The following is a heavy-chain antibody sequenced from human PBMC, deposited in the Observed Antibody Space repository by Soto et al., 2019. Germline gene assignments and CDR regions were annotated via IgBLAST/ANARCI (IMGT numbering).Heavy chain of an antibody. J-gene: IGHJ4*02. Sequence: ASVKGACKAFGYTFTSYDINWVRQATVQRLEWVGWMNPNSGNRGYAPKIQGRVTMTWNTSISTAYMDVSNLRSRDTAVYNCTRPRLGLPKDYWGEGALVT. CDR2: MNPNSGNR. V-gene: IGHV1-8*01. CDR3: TRPRLGLPKDY. D-gene: IGHD5-18*01. CDR1: GYTFTSYD.